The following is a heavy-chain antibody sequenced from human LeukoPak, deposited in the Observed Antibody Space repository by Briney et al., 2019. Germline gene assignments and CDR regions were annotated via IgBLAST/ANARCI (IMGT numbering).Heavy chain of an antibody. CDR3: ACGTNHSSSWYLKVY. V-gene: IGHV1-69*04. J-gene: IGHJ4*02. D-gene: IGHD6-13*01. CDR1: GGTFSSYA. Sequence: ASVKVSCKASGGTFSSYAISWVRQAPGQGLEWMGRIIPILGIANYAQKFQGRVTITADKSTSTAYMELSSLRSEDTAVYYCACGTNHSSSWYLKVYWGQGTLVTVSS. CDR2: IIPILGIA.